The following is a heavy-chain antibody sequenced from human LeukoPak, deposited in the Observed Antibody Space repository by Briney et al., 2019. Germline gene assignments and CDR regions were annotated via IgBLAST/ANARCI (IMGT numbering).Heavy chain of an antibody. J-gene: IGHJ4*02. V-gene: IGHV3-21*01. CDR1: GFTFSSYA. Sequence: GGSLRLSCAASGFTFSSYAMSWVRQAPGKGLEWVSSISGSSSDIYYADSVKGRFTISRDNSKNSLYLQMKSLRAEDTALYYCARRGYHDYSGFDYWGQGTLVTVSS. CDR2: ISGSSSDI. CDR3: ARRGYHDYSGFDY. D-gene: IGHD1-26*01.